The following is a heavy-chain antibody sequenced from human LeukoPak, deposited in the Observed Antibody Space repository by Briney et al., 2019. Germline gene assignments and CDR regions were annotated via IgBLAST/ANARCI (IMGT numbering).Heavy chain of an antibody. CDR3: ARVVTIFGVTGDAFDI. Sequence: SQTLSLTCTVSGGSISSGDYYWSWIRQPPGKGLEWIGYIYYSGSTYYNPSLKSRVTISVDTSKNQFSLRLSSVTAADTAVYYCARVVTIFGVTGDAFDIWGQGTMVTVSS. V-gene: IGHV4-30-4*08. CDR1: GGSISSGDYY. J-gene: IGHJ3*02. CDR2: IYYSGST. D-gene: IGHD3-3*01.